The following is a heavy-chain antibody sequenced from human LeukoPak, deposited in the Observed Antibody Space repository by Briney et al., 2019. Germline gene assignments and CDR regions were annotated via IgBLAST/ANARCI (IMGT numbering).Heavy chain of an antibody. J-gene: IGHJ4*02. CDR1: GFTFSSYS. D-gene: IGHD6-13*01. V-gene: IGHV3-21*01. CDR2: ISSSSSYI. CDR3: VMLFMGSTNWPDY. Sequence: GGSLRLSCAASGFTFSSYSMNWVRQAPGKGLEWVSSISSSSSYIYYADSVRGRFTISRDNAKRSLFLQLNSLRAEDTAVYYCVMLFMGSTNWPDYWGQGTLVTVSS.